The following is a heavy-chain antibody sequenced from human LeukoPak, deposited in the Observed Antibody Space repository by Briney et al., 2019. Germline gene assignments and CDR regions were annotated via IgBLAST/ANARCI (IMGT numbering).Heavy chain of an antibody. D-gene: IGHD5-18*01. CDR3: AREFKSGYGMWA. Sequence: PSETLSLTCAAYGGSFNGYYWSWVRQPPGKGLEWIGEINQSGRTNYNLSLKSRLTISVDRPKNQFSLKLKFVTAADTAVYYCAREFKSGYGMWAWGQGTLVTVSS. J-gene: IGHJ5*02. CDR2: INQSGRT. V-gene: IGHV4-34*01. CDR1: GGSFNGYY.